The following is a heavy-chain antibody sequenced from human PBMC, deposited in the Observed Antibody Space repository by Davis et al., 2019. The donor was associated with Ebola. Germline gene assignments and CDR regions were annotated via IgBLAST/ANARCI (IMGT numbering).Heavy chain of an antibody. CDR1: GFSFKTYG. V-gene: IGHV3-30*19. J-gene: IGHJ4*02. Sequence: PGGSLRLSCAASGFSFKTYGMHWVRQAPGKGLEWVAAISSDGRNKHYADSVRGRVVISRDTSKDTLYLPMSGLRAEDTAVYYCARGREDYLDYWGQGTLVTVSS. CDR2: ISSDGRNK. CDR3: ARGREDYLDY. D-gene: IGHD1-26*01.